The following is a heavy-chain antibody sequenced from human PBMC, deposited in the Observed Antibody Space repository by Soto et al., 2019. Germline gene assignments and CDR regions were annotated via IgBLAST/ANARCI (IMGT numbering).Heavy chain of an antibody. CDR2: ISAYNGNT. D-gene: IGHD3-9*01. V-gene: IGHV1-18*01. CDR3: ARDTDILTGYNYYYYGMDV. Sequence: ASVKVSCKASGYTFTRYGISWVRQAPGQGLEWMGWISAYNGNTNYAQKLQGRVTMTTDTSTNTAYMELRSLRSDDTAVYYCARDTDILTGYNYYYYGMDVWGQGTTVTVSS. J-gene: IGHJ6*02. CDR1: GYTFTRYG.